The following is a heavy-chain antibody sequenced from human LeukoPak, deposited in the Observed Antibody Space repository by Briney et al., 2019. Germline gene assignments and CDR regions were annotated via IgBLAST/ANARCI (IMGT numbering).Heavy chain of an antibody. Sequence: GGSLRLSCAASGFTFSSYAMSWVRQAPGKGLESVSGISGSGSSTYYADSVKGRFTISRDNSKNTVYLQMNSLRVEDAAVYYCANGGNFDYWGQGTLVTVSS. CDR2: ISGSGSST. CDR3: ANGGNFDY. J-gene: IGHJ4*02. V-gene: IGHV3-23*01. D-gene: IGHD2-15*01. CDR1: GFTFSSYA.